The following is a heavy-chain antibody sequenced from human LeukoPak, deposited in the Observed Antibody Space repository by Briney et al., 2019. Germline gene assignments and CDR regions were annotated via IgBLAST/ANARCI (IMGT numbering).Heavy chain of an antibody. CDR3: AKRSAAGTVGYFDY. Sequence: GGTLRLSCAASGFTFSSYGMSWVRQAPGKGLEWVSGISWNSGTIYYADSVKGRFTISRDDAKNSLYLQMNSLRPEDTALYYCAKRSAAGTVGYFDYWGQGTLATVSS. CDR2: ISWNSGTI. CDR1: GFTFSSYG. V-gene: IGHV3-9*01. D-gene: IGHD6-13*01. J-gene: IGHJ4*02.